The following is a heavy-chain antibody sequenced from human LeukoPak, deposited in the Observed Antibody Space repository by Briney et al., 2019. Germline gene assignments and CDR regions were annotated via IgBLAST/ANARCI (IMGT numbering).Heavy chain of an antibody. Sequence: SECLSLACTVAGGSVSSGSYDWGWVRQPGGKGLEWIGYIYYSGTTNYTPSLKSRVPISVDPSNNQFSLKLSSVTAADTAVYYCAKVYGGNSYFDYWGQGPLVTVSS. CDR1: GGSVSSGSYD. V-gene: IGHV4-61*01. CDR2: IYYSGTT. D-gene: IGHD4-23*01. CDR3: AKVYGGNSYFDY. J-gene: IGHJ4*02.